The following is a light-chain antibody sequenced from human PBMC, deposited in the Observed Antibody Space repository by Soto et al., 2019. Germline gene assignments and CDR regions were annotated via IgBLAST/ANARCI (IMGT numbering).Light chain of an antibody. CDR2: DVA. CDR3: SSYTSSSTYV. V-gene: IGLV2-14*03. Sequence: QSVLIQPASVSGSPGQSITISCTGTSSDVGSYNYVSWYQHHPGKAPKVMIFDVANRPSGVSDRFSASKSANTASLTISGLQAEDEADYYCSSYTSSSTYVFGTGTKVTVL. J-gene: IGLJ1*01. CDR1: SSDVGSYNY.